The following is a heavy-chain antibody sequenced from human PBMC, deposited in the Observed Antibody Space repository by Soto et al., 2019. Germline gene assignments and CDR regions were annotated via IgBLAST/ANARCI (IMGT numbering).Heavy chain of an antibody. CDR1: GYTFTNYG. J-gene: IGHJ1*01. Sequence: QVQLVQSGAEVKKPGASVKVSCKASGYTFTNYGISWVRQAPGQGPEWMGRISGYSGKTKYAHTLQARVTMTTTTSTSTAYMELRSLRSDDTAVYYCARGGSSWSAEYFQHWGPGTLVILSS. CDR2: ISGYSGKT. D-gene: IGHD6-13*01. V-gene: IGHV1-18*01. CDR3: ARGGSSWSAEYFQH.